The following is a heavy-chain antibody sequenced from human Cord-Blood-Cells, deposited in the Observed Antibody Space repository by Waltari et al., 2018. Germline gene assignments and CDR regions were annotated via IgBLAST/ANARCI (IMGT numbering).Heavy chain of an antibody. CDR1: GFTFSSYW. CDR2: INGDGNST. J-gene: IGHJ6*02. V-gene: IGHV3-74*01. D-gene: IGHD4-17*01. Sequence: EVQLVESGGGLVQPGGSLRLSCAASGFTFSSYWLHWVSQAPGKGLVWVFRINGDGNSTSYADSVKGRFTSSRYKAKNRLYLQRKSLRAEDTAVYYCARSIRLPTWTTCYYYSGMDVCGQGTTVTCS. CDR3: ARSIRLPTWTTCYYYSGMDV.